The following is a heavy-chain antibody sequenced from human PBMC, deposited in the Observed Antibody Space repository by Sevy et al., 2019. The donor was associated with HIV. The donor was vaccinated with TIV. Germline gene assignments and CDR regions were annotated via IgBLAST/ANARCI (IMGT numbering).Heavy chain of an antibody. CDR2: ISGSGGTT. Sequence: GGSLRLSCAASGFTFNNFGMSWVRQAPGKGLEWVSTISGSGGTTYYADSVKGRFTISRDNSKKTLYLQMNSLRAEDTALYYCAKGDTSTRYYYYRMDVWGQGTAVTVSS. CDR3: AKGDTSTRYYYYRMDV. V-gene: IGHV3-23*01. D-gene: IGHD2-2*01. CDR1: GFTFNNFG. J-gene: IGHJ6*02.